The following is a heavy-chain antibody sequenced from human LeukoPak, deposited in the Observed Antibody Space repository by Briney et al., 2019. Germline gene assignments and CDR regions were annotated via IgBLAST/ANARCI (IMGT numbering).Heavy chain of an antibody. CDR2: IIPIFGTA. J-gene: IGHJ4*02. D-gene: IGHD6-19*01. Sequence: EASVKVSCKASGGTFSSYAISWVRQAPGQGLEWMGGIIPIFGTANYAQKFQGRVTITADESTSTAYMELSSLRCEDTGVYYCARSIAVAGRGHYHFDYWGQGTLVTVSS. CDR3: ARSIAVAGRGHYHFDY. CDR1: GGTFSSYA. V-gene: IGHV1-69*13.